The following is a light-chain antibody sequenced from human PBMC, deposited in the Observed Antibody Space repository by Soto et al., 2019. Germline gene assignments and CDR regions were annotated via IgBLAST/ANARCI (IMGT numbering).Light chain of an antibody. CDR1: QSVSSSY. CDR3: QQYGSSTMYT. J-gene: IGKJ2*01. Sequence: EIVLTQSPGTLSLSPGERATLSCRASQSVSSSYLACYQQKPGQAPRLLIYVAYSSATGIPDRFSGSASGTDFTLAISRLAPEDFAVYYCQQYGSSTMYTFGQGHKLEI. V-gene: IGKV3-20*01. CDR2: VAY.